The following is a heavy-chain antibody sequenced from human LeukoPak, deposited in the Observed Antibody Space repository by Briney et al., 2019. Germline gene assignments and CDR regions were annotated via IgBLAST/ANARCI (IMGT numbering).Heavy chain of an antibody. V-gene: IGHV1-3*01. CDR3: AIPQTTAAAAGDAFDI. Sequence: ASVKVSCKASGYTFTSYAMHWVRQAPGQRLEWMGWINAGNGNTKYSQKFQGRVTITADESTSTAYMELSSLRSEDTAVYYCAIPQTTAAAAGDAFDIWGQGTMVTVSS. J-gene: IGHJ3*02. D-gene: IGHD6-13*01. CDR1: GYTFTSYA. CDR2: INAGNGNT.